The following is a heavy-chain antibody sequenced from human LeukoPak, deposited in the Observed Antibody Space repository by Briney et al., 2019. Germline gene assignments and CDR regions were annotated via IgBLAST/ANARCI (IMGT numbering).Heavy chain of an antibody. CDR1: GITFSSYG. V-gene: IGHV3-30*02. D-gene: IGHD3-10*01. J-gene: IGHJ4*02. CDR2: IRYDGSNK. CDR3: IRSRSGSYGYFDY. Sequence: QPGGSLRLSCAASGITFSSYGMHWVRQAPGKGLEWVAFIRYDGSNKYYADSVKGRFTISRDNSKNTLYPQMNSLRAEDTAVYYCIRSRSGSYGYFDYWGQGTLVTVSS.